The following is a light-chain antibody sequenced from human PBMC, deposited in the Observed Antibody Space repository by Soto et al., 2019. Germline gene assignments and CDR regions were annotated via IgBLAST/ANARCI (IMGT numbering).Light chain of an antibody. Sequence: DIQMTQSPSSLSASVGDTFTITCRASQIISNYVNWYQQRPGKAPNLLIYAASNLQSGVPSRFTGSRSGADFTLVISSLQPEDFATYYCQQSHSTPWTFGRGTKVDIK. CDR1: QIISNY. J-gene: IGKJ1*01. CDR2: AAS. CDR3: QQSHSTPWT. V-gene: IGKV1-39*01.